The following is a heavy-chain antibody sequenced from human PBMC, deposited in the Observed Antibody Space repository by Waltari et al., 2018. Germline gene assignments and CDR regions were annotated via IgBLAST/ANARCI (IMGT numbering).Heavy chain of an antibody. D-gene: IGHD3-16*01. J-gene: IGHJ5*02. CDR2: MNPKSGNA. V-gene: IGHV1-8*01. CDR3: ARGAVPGKGANWFDP. Sequence: VQSGAEVKKPGASVKVSCKASGYTFTGYDINWVRQATGQGLEWMGWMNPKSGNAYSTPKFQDRVIMTTDISTSTVYMELNSLRPDDTGVYFYARGAVPGKGANWFDPWGQGTLVIVSS. CDR1: GYTFTGYD.